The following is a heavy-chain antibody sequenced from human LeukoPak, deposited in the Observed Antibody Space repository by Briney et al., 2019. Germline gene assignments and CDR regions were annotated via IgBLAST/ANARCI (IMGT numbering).Heavy chain of an antibody. V-gene: IGHV4-30-4*08. J-gene: IGHJ5*02. Sequence: SQTLSLTCTVSGGSISSGDYYWSWIRQPPGKGLEWIGYIYSSGSTYYNPSLKSRVTISVDTSKNQFSLKLSSVTAADTAVYHCARVNFWSGYYDPSSDWFDPWGQGTLVTVSS. CDR1: GGSISSGDYY. CDR3: ARVNFWSGYYDPSSDWFDP. CDR2: IYSSGST. D-gene: IGHD3-3*01.